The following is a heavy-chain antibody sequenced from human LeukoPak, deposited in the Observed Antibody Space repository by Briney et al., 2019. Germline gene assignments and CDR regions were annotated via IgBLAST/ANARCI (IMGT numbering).Heavy chain of an antibody. CDR2: ISSSSSTI. V-gene: IGHV3-48*04. J-gene: IGHJ4*02. CDR3: AREGYIVDLDY. D-gene: IGHD2-15*01. Sequence: GGSLRLSCAASGFTFSSYSMNWVRQAPGKGLEWVSYISSSSSTIYYADSVKGRFTISRDNAKNSLYLQMNSLRAEDTAVYYCAREGYIVDLDYWGQGTLVTVSS. CDR1: GFTFSSYS.